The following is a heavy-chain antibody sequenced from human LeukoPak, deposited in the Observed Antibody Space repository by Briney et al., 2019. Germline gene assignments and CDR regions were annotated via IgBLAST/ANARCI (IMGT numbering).Heavy chain of an antibody. V-gene: IGHV4-4*09. CDR2: IYRGST. D-gene: IGHD6-13*01. CDR3: ARGYSTSWTYYFDY. Sequence: KPSETLSLTCTGSDGAITAYYWGWIRQPPGKGLEWIGHIYRGSTNYNPSLKSRVTISVGTSKNHFSLNLNSVTAADTAVYYCARGYSTSWTYYFDYWGQGALVTVSS. CDR1: DGAITAYY. J-gene: IGHJ4*02.